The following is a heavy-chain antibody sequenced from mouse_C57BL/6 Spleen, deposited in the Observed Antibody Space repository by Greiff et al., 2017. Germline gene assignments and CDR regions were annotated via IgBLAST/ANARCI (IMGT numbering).Heavy chain of an antibody. CDR2: INPSNGVT. J-gene: IGHJ3*01. CDR3: ARMGRYSNAFAY. CDR1: GYTFTSYW. V-gene: IGHV1-53*01. Sequence: QVQLQQPGTELVKPGASVKLSCKASGYTFTSYWMHWVKQRPGQGLEWIGNINPSNGVTNYNEKFKSKATLTVDKSSSTAYMQLSSLTSEDAAVYYCARMGRYSNAFAYWGQGTLVTVSA. D-gene: IGHD2-5*01.